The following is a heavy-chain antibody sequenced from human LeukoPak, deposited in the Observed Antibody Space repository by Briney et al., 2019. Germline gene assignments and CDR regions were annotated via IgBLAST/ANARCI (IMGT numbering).Heavy chain of an antibody. CDR3: AKDWARCLQFMGDY. J-gene: IGHJ4*02. CDR1: GCTFSRYG. V-gene: IGHV3-30*18. Sequence: ARALRLSCAGSGCTFSRYGMHGVRQAPAKERDWVGVISYEGSNKYYADSVKGRFTISRDNSKNTLYLQMNSLRAGDTAVYYCAKDWARCLQFMGDYWGQGTLVTVSS. CDR2: ISYEGSNK. D-gene: IGHD5-24*01.